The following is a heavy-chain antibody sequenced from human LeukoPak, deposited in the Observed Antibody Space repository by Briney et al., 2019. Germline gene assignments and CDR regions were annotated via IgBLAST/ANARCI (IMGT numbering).Heavy chain of an antibody. CDR3: ARAEHSSGTPYFDY. CDR1: GGSISSYY. J-gene: IGHJ4*02. V-gene: IGHV4-4*07. D-gene: IGHD6-19*01. CDR2: IYTSGST. Sequence: SETLSLTCTVSGGSISSYYWSWIRQPAGKGLEWIGRIYTSGSTNYNPSLKSRVTMSVDTSKNQFSLKLSSVTAADTGVYYCARAEHSSGTPYFDYWGQGTLVTVSS.